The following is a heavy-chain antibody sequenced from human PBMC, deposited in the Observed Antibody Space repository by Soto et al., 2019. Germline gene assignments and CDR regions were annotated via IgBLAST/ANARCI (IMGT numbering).Heavy chain of an antibody. J-gene: IGHJ5*02. CDR2: IYYSGST. Sequence: SETLSLTCTVSGGSISSYDWSWIRQPTGKGLEWIGYIYYSGSTNYNPSLKSRVTISVDTSKNQVVLTMTNMDPVDTATYYCAHAILWFGELVHWFDPWGQGTLVTVSS. CDR3: AHAILWFGELVHWFDP. D-gene: IGHD3-10*01. V-gene: IGHV4-59*01. CDR1: GGSISSYD.